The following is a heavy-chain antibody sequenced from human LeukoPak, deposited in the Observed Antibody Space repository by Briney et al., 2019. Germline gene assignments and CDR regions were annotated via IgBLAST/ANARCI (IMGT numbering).Heavy chain of an antibody. D-gene: IGHD3-10*01. J-gene: IGHJ6*02. CDR3: ARHGVHSSYYYGLDV. CDR1: GGSISGYY. Sequence: PSETLSLTCTVSGGSISGYYWSWIRQPPGKGLEWIGYINYSGTTNYSPSLKSRVTISVDTSKNQFSLKLTSVTAADTAVYYCARHGVHSSYYYGLDVWGQGTTVTVSS. V-gene: IGHV4-59*08. CDR2: INYSGTT.